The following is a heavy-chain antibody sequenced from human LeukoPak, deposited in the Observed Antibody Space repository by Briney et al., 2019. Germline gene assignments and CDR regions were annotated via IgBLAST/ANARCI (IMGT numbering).Heavy chain of an antibody. CDR3: AHEAEYYDYVWGSYRYYFDY. CDR1: GFSLSTSGVA. CDR2: IYWNDDK. J-gene: IGHJ4*02. D-gene: IGHD3-16*02. Sequence: SGPTLVNPTQPLTLTCTFSGFSLSTSGVAVGWIRQPPGKALEWLALIYWNDDKRYSPSLKSRLTITKDTSKNQVVLTVTNMDPVDTATYYCAHEAEYYDYVWGSYRYYFDYWGQGTLVTVSS. V-gene: IGHV2-5*01.